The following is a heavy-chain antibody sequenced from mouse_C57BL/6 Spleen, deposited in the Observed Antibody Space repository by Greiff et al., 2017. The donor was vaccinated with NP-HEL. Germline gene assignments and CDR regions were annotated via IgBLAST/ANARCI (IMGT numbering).Heavy chain of an antibody. CDR2: ISSGSS. CDR3: ARGGYYGSSSWFAY. CDR1: GFTFSDYG. J-gene: IGHJ3*01. V-gene: IGHV5-17*01. D-gene: IGHD1-1*01. Sequence: EVQLVESGGGLVKPGGSLKLSCAASGFTFSDYGMHWVRQAPEKGLEWVAYISSGSSTISRDNAKNTLFLQMTSLRSEDTAMYYCARGGYYGSSSWFAYWGQGTLVTVSA.